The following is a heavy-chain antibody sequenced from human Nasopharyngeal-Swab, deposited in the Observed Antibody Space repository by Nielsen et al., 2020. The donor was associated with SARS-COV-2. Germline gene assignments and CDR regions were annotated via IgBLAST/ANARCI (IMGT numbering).Heavy chain of an antibody. CDR2: TRNKANSYTT. D-gene: IGHD3-10*01. CDR3: ASELLWFGDDAFDI. V-gene: IGHV3-72*01. J-gene: IGHJ3*02. CDR1: GFTFSDHY. Sequence: GESLKISCAASGFTFSDHYMDWVRQAPGKGLEWVGRTRNKANSYTTEYAASVKGRFTISRDDSKNSLYLQMNSLKTEDTAVYDCASELLWFGDDAFDIWGQGTMVTVSS.